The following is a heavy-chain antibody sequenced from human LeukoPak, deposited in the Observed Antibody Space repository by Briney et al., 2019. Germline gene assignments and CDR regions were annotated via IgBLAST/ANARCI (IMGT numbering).Heavy chain of an antibody. D-gene: IGHD3-16*01. CDR2: IYSSGST. CDR3: ARGVVITFGGAADY. Sequence: SETLSLTCTVSGDSISSFYWSWIRQPPGEGLEWIGYIYSSGSTNYNPSLKSRVTISIDTSMNQFSLKLNSVTAADTAVYYCARGVVITFGGAADYWGQGTLVTVSS. V-gene: IGHV4-59*01. J-gene: IGHJ4*02. CDR1: GDSISSFY.